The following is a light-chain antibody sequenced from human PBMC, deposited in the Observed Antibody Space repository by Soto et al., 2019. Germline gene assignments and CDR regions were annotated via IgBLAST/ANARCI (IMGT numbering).Light chain of an antibody. V-gene: IGKV3-20*01. CDR1: QSVSSSY. Sequence: EIVFTQSPGTLSFSPGERATLSCRASQSVSSSYLAWYQQKPGQAPRLLIYGASSRATGIPDRFSGSGSGTDFTLTISRLEPEDFAVYYCQQWGTLGQGTKVDIK. J-gene: IGKJ1*01. CDR3: QQWGT. CDR2: GAS.